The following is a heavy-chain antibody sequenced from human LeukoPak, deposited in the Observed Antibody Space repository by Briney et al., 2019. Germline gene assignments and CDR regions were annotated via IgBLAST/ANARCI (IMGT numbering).Heavy chain of an antibody. D-gene: IGHD6-6*01. CDR3: ARDPSSSSEPYYFDY. CDR1: GGSISSYY. V-gene: IGHV4-59*01. CDR2: IYYSGST. J-gene: IGHJ4*02. Sequence: SETQSLTCTVSGGSISSYYWSWIRQPPGKGLEWIGYIYYSGSTNYNPSLKSRVTISVDTSKNQFSLKLSSVTAADTAVYYCARDPSSSSEPYYFDYWGQGTLVTVSS.